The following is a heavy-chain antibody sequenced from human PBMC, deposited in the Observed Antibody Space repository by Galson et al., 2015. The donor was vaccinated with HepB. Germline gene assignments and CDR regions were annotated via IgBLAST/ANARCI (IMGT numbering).Heavy chain of an antibody. D-gene: IGHD5-18*01. Sequence: SLRLSCAASGFTFGDFVMNWVRQAPGKGLEWVGFITSKAYGGTTEYAASVKGRFTISRDDSKSIAYLQMNSLKTEDTAVYYCSYGGTAMDWYYFDYWGQGTLVTVSS. CDR2: ITSKAYGGTT. V-gene: IGHV3-49*04. CDR1: GFTFGDFV. CDR3: SYGGTAMDWYYFDY. J-gene: IGHJ4*02.